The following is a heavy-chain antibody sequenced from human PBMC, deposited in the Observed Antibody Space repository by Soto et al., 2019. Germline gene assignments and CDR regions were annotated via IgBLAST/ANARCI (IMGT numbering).Heavy chain of an antibody. J-gene: IGHJ3*01. V-gene: IGHV3-33*01. CDR2: IWSDGNRK. Sequence: QVQLVESGGGAVQPGRSLRLSCAASGFTLSDYGMHWVRQAPDKGLEWVAVIWSDGNRKYYADSVKGRFTISRDNPDNPSFLEMNSLPADDTAVCYCVRGGKTAGGFDVWGQGTMVTVSS. CDR3: VRGGKTAGGFDV. CDR1: GFTLSDYG. D-gene: IGHD2-15*01.